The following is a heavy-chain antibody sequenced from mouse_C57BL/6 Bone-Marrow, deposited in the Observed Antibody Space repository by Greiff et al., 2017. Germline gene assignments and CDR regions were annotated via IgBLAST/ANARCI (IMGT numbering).Heavy chain of an antibody. V-gene: IGHV3-6*01. Sequence: ESGPGLVKPSQSLSLTCSVTGYSITSGYYWNWIRQFPGNKLEWMGYISYDGSNNYNPSLKNRISITRDTSKNQFFLKLNSVTTEDTATYYCAREGEITTMDYWGQGTSVTVSS. CDR1: GYSITSGYY. CDR2: ISYDGSN. D-gene: IGHD1-1*01. CDR3: AREGEITTMDY. J-gene: IGHJ4*01.